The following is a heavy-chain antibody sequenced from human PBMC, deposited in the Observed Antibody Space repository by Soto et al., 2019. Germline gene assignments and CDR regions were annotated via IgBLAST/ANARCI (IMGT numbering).Heavy chain of an antibody. D-gene: IGHD6-19*01. V-gene: IGHV3-23*01. CDR3: AKGLYSSGYLVFDF. J-gene: IGHJ4*02. CDR2: ISGSGDST. Sequence: PGGSLRLSCAASGFTFSSYAMNWVRQAPGKGLEWVSSISGSGDSTYYADSVKGRFTISREKSNSTLSLQMNSLRAEDTAVYYCAKGLYSSGYLVFDFWGQGILVTVSS. CDR1: GFTFSSYA.